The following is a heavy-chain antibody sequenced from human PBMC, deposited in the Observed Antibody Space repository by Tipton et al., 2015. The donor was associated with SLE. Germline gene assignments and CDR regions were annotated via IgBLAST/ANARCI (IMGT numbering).Heavy chain of an antibody. CDR3: ARQRTIGGKDYGMDV. V-gene: IGHV4-39*01. CDR1: GGSVSSGSYY. D-gene: IGHD3-16*01. CDR2: IYYSGST. Sequence: LRLSCTVSGGSVSSGSYYWAWIRQPPGKGPEWIGTIYYSGSTYYYPSLKSRITISVDTSKNQFSLNLSSVTAADTAVYYCARQRTIGGKDYGMDVWGQGTTVTVSS. J-gene: IGHJ6*02.